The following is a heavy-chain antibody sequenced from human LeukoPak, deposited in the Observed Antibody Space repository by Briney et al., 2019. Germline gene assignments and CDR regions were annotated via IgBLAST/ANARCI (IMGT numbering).Heavy chain of an antibody. Sequence: GGSLRLSCAASGFTFSDYYMSWIRQAPGKGLEWVSYISNTGTIIKYADSVKGRFTISRDNAKNSLYLQMNSLRVEDTAVYYCAREHLGVSAFDIWGQGTMVTVSS. CDR3: AREHLGVSAFDI. D-gene: IGHD1-26*01. J-gene: IGHJ3*02. CDR2: ISNTGTII. V-gene: IGHV3-11*01. CDR1: GFTFSDYY.